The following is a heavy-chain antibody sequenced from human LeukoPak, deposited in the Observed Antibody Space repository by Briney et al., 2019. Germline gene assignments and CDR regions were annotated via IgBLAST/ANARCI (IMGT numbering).Heavy chain of an antibody. CDR3: AREYSSSSAYYYYYGMDV. J-gene: IGHJ6*02. CDR1: GYTFTSYY. Sequence: ASVKVSCKASGYTFTSYYMHWVRQAPGQGLEWMGIINPSGGSTSYAQKFQGRVTMTGDTSTSTVYMELSSLRSEDTAVYYCAREYSSSSAYYYYYGMDVWGQGTTVTVSS. V-gene: IGHV1-46*01. CDR2: INPSGGST. D-gene: IGHD6-6*01.